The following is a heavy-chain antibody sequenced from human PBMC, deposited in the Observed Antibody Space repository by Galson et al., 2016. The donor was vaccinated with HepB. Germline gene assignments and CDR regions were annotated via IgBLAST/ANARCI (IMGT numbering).Heavy chain of an antibody. CDR1: SGSIGSSY. D-gene: IGHD3-3*01. CDR3: ARSPRGRSGYGTYYYYGMDV. V-gene: IGHV4-59*01. CDR2: IDHSGST. J-gene: IGHJ6*02. Sequence: SETLSLTCTVSSGSIGSSYWNWIRQPPGKGLEWIGNIDHSGSTNYKSSLKSRVTISVDTSKNQVSLKLSSVTDADSAVYYCARSPRGRSGYGTYYYYGMDVWGQGTTVIVSS.